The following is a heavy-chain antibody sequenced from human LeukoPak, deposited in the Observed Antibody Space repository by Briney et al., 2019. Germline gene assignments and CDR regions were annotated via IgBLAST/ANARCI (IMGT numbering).Heavy chain of an antibody. D-gene: IGHD5-18*01. Sequence: SETLSLTCTVSGGSISSSSYYWGWTRQPPGKGLEWIGSIYYSGSTYYNPSLKSRVTISVDTSKNQFSLKLSSVTAADTAVYYCARSGYSYGYADYWGQGTLVTVSS. CDR1: GGSISSSSYY. V-gene: IGHV4-39*07. J-gene: IGHJ4*02. CDR3: ARSGYSYGYADY. CDR2: IYYSGST.